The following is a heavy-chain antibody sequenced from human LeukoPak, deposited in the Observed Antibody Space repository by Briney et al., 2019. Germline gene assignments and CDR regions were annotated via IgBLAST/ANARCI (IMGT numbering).Heavy chain of an antibody. V-gene: IGHV4-39*07. CDR3: ARSGYSRSWYLYNWFDP. J-gene: IGHJ5*02. CDR1: GGSISSSSYY. Sequence: SGTLSLTCTVSGGSISSSSYYWGWLRQPPGKGLEGIGSTYYSGSTYYNPSLKSRVTISVDTSKNQFSLKLSSVTAADKAVYYCARSGYSRSWYLYNWFDPWGQGTRVTVSS. D-gene: IGHD6-13*01. CDR2: TYYSGST.